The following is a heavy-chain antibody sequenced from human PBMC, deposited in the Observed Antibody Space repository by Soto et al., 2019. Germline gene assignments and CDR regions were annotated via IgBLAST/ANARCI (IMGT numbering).Heavy chain of an antibody. D-gene: IGHD2-2*01. CDR1: GASISSRDYY. CDR3: GRVMIGTSRHTDSDY. J-gene: IGHJ4*02. Sequence: SETLSLTCSVSGASISSRDYYWGWIRQTPGKGLEWIGNIDYNGVTYYNPSPKSRVTVSKDTSKNQFSLKVASVTAADTAIYYCGRVMIGTSRHTDSDYWGQGTQVTSPQ. CDR2: IDYNGVT. V-gene: IGHV4-39*01.